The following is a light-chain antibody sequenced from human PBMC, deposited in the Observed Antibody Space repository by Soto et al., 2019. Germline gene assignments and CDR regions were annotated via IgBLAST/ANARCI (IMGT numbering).Light chain of an antibody. J-gene: IGLJ3*02. CDR2: ENN. Sequence: QSVLTQPPSVSAAPGQKVTISCSGSSSNIGDRYVSWYQQLPGTAPELLIYENNKRPSGIPDRFSGSKSGTSATLGITGLQTGDEADYFCATWDSSLVAGMFGGGTKLTVL. V-gene: IGLV1-51*02. CDR1: SSNIGDRY. CDR3: ATWDSSLVAGM.